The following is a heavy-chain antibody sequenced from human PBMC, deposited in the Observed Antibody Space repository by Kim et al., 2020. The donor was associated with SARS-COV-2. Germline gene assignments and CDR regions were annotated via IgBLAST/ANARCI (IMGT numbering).Heavy chain of an antibody. D-gene: IGHD4-4*01. CDR1: GGSFSGYY. J-gene: IGHJ6*03. CDR2: INHSGST. CDR3: ARRTTVTHYYYYYYMDV. V-gene: IGHV4-34*01. Sequence: SETLSLTCAVYGGSFSGYYWSWIRQPPGKGLEWIGEINHSGSTNYNPSLKSRVTISVDTSKNQFSLKLSSVTAADTAVYYCARRTTVTHYYYYYYMDVWGKGTTVTVSS.